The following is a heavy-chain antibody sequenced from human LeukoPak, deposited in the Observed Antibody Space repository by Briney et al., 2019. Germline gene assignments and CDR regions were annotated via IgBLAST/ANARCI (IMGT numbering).Heavy chain of an antibody. V-gene: IGHV3-23*01. J-gene: IGHJ4*02. CDR2: ISGSGGST. CDR1: GFTLSSYA. D-gene: IGHD3-10*01. Sequence: GGSLRLSCAASGFTLSSYAMSWVRQAPGKGLEWVSAISGSGGSTYYADSVKGRFTISRDNSKNTLYLQMNSLRAEDTAVYYCAKDRELLLWFGELDYWGQGTLVTVSS. CDR3: AKDRELLLWFGELDY.